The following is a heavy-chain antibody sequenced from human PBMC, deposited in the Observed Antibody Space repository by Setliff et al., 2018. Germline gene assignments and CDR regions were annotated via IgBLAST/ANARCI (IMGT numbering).Heavy chain of an antibody. Sequence: SEPLSLTCTVSGDSISSGSYYWSWIRQPAGKGLEWIGQIHTSGSTNYSPSLKSRVTISIDTSKNQFSLKLTSVTAADTALYYCATDGPAYPLGAFDVWGQGTMVTVSS. V-gene: IGHV4-61*09. J-gene: IGHJ3*01. CDR1: GDSISSGSYY. CDR3: ATDGPAYPLGAFDV. D-gene: IGHD3-16*01. CDR2: IHTSGST.